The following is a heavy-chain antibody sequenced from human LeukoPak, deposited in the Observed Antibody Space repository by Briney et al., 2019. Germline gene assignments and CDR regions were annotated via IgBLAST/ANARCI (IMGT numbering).Heavy chain of an antibody. J-gene: IGHJ4*02. V-gene: IGHV3-21*01. CDR3: ARDQVGAASFYY. Sequence: GGSLRLSCAASGFTFSLYSMNWVRQAPGKGLEWVSSISSSSTYIFYADSVKGRFTISRDNAKNSLYLQMNSLRAEDTAVYYCARDQVGAASFYYWGQGTLVTVSS. CDR1: GFTFSLYS. D-gene: IGHD2-15*01. CDR2: ISSSSTYI.